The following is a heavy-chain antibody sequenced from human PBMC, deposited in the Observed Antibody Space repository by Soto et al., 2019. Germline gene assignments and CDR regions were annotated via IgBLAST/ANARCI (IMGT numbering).Heavy chain of an antibody. CDR3: ARSSGSAYWFDP. Sequence: SETLSLTCTVSGGSISSSSYYWGWIRQPPGKGLEWIGSIYYSGSTYYNPSLKSRVTISVDTSKNQFSLKLSSVTAADTAVYYCARSSGSAYWFDPWGQGTLVTVS. CDR1: GGSISSSSYY. J-gene: IGHJ5*02. V-gene: IGHV4-39*01. D-gene: IGHD6-6*01. CDR2: IYYSGST.